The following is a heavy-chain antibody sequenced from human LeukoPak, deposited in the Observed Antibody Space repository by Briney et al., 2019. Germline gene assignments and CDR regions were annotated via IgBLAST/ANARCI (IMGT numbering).Heavy chain of an antibody. Sequence: SETLSLTCTVSGGSIGSSSYYWGWIRQPPGKGLEWIGSIYYSGSTYYNPSLKSRVTISVDTSKNQFSLKLSSVTAADTAVYYCARLITMVRGVKFAFDIWGQGTMVTVSS. D-gene: IGHD3-10*01. CDR1: GGSIGSSSYY. CDR3: ARLITMVRGVKFAFDI. V-gene: IGHV4-39*01. J-gene: IGHJ3*02. CDR2: IYYSGST.